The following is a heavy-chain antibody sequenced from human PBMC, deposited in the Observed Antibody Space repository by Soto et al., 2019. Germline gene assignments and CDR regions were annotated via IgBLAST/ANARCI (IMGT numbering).Heavy chain of an antibody. D-gene: IGHD6-19*01. J-gene: IGHJ4*02. CDR2: ISAYNGNT. V-gene: IGHV1-18*01. CDR1: GYTFTSYG. Sequence: ASVKVSCKASGYTFTSYGISWVRQAPGQGLEWMGWISAYNGNTNYAQKLQGRVTMTTDTSTGTAYMELRSLGSDDTAVYYCARYGSGWGSRGLVDYWGQGTLVTVSS. CDR3: ARYGSGWGSRGLVDY.